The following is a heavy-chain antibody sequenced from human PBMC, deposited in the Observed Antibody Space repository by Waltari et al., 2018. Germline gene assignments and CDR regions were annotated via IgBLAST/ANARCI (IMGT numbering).Heavy chain of an antibody. J-gene: IGHJ3*01. CDR1: GGSFSSSY. CDR2: IDHTGFT. D-gene: IGHD2-8*01. V-gene: IGHV4-34*02. Sequence: QVQLQQWGAGLVKPSETLSVTCAVHGGSFSSSYWSWIRQPPGKGLEWIGDIDHTGFTNTTPALKCRVIMSVDASKNQFSLKLDSASAADTAVYFCARAWIVGPMVSAFDVWGQGTLITVSS. CDR3: ARAWIVGPMVSAFDV.